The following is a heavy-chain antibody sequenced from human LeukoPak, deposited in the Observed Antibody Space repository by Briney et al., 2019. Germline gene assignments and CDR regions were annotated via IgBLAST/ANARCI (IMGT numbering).Heavy chain of an antibody. D-gene: IGHD3-3*01. Sequence: ASVKVSCKASGFTFTSSAVQWVRQARGQRLEWIGWIVVGSGNTNYAQKFQERVTITRDMSTSTAYMELSSLRSEDTAVYYCAAAPYDFWSGYYSPSDYWGQGTLVTVSS. CDR2: IVVGSGNT. CDR1: GFTFTSSA. CDR3: AAAPYDFWSGYYSPSDY. J-gene: IGHJ4*02. V-gene: IGHV1-58*01.